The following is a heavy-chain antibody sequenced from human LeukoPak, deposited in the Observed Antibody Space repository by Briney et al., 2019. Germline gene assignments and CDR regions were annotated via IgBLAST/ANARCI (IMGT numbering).Heavy chain of an antibody. CDR2: ISGSGGST. D-gene: IGHD3-9*01. V-gene: IGHV3-23*01. CDR3: AKGPRPVLRYFGELDY. CDR1: GFSFSDSG. Sequence: PGSSLRLSCAASGFSFSDSGMDWVRHVPGRGLEWVSAISGSGGSTYYADSVKGRFTISRDNSKNTLYLQMNSLRAEDTAVYYCAKGPRPVLRYFGELDYWGQGTLVTVSS. J-gene: IGHJ4*02.